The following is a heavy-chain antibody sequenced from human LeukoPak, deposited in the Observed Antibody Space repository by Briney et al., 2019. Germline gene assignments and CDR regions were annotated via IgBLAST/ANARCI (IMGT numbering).Heavy chain of an antibody. J-gene: IGHJ5*02. CDR3: ARGRITIFGSPYGAWFDP. V-gene: IGHV4-61*01. Sequence: SETLSLTCTVSGGFVSSGSYYWSWIRQPPGKGLEWIGYIYYSGSTNYNPSLKSRVTISVDTSKNQFSLKLSSVTAADTAVYYCARGRITIFGSPYGAWFDPWGQGTLVTVPS. CDR1: GGFVSSGSYY. CDR2: IYYSGST. D-gene: IGHD3-3*01.